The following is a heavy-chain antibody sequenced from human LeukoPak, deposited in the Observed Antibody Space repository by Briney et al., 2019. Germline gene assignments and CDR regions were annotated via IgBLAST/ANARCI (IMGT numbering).Heavy chain of an antibody. CDR3: GRGPWGGPIDF. CDR1: GGSIGGYY. D-gene: IGHD1-26*01. J-gene: IGHJ4*02. Sequence: SETLSLTCTVSGGSIGGYYWSWIRQSAGKGLEWVGRIYASGTTKYNPSLKSRVTMSVDTSKNKFSLTMTSVTAADTATYFCGRGPWGGPIDFWGQGTPVIVSS. CDR2: IYASGTT. V-gene: IGHV4-4*07.